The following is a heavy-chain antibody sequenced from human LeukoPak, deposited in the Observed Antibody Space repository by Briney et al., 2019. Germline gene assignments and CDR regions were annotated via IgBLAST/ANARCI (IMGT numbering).Heavy chain of an antibody. J-gene: IGHJ4*02. CDR3: AKDSGYDFWSGYSANDYFDY. CDR2: IRYDGSNK. CDR1: GFTFSSYG. D-gene: IGHD3-3*01. Sequence: GGSLRLSCAASGFTFSSYGMHWVRQAPGKGLEWVAFIRYDGSNKYYADSVKGRFTISRDNSKNTLYLQMNSLRAEDTAVYYCAKDSGYDFWSGYSANDYFDYWGQGTLVTVSS. V-gene: IGHV3-30*02.